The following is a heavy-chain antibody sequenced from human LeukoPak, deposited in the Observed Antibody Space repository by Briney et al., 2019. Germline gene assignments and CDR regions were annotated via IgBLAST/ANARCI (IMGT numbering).Heavy chain of an antibody. V-gene: IGHV4-34*01. Sequence: SETLSLTCAVYGGSFSGYYWSWIRQPPGKGLEWIGSIYYSGSTYYNPSLKSRVTISVDTSKNQFSLKLSSVTAADTAVYYCARRMWFGELYYFDYWGQGTLVTVSS. J-gene: IGHJ4*02. D-gene: IGHD3-10*01. CDR3: ARRMWFGELYYFDY. CDR2: IYYSGST. CDR1: GGSFSGYY.